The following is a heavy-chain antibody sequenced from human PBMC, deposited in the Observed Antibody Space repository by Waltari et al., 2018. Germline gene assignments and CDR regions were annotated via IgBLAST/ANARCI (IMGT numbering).Heavy chain of an antibody. V-gene: IGHV4-59*01. Sequence: QVQLQESGSGLVKPSETLSLTCPVSGGSISSYYWSWIRQPPGKGLEWIGYIYYSGSTNYNPSLKSRVTISVDTSKNQFSLKRSSVTAADTAVYYCARVGGYSSSWYPVYYFDYWGQGTLVTVSS. CDR2: IYYSGST. CDR3: ARVGGYSSSWYPVYYFDY. J-gene: IGHJ4*02. D-gene: IGHD6-13*01. CDR1: GGSISSYY.